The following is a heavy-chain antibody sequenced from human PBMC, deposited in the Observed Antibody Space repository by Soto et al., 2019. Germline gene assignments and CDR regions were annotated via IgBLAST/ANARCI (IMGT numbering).Heavy chain of an antibody. CDR1: GGSISSSSYY. D-gene: IGHD3-3*01. V-gene: IGHV4-39*01. CDR2: IYYSGST. J-gene: IGHJ6*02. CDR3: ARVLSVGFWSGLWELAPHRAQMDV. Sequence: SETLSLTCTVSGGSISSSSYYWGWIRQPPGKGREWIGSIYYSGSTYYNPSLKSRVTISVDTSKNQFSLKLSSVTAADTAVYYCARVLSVGFWSGLWELAPHRAQMDVWGQGTTVTVSS.